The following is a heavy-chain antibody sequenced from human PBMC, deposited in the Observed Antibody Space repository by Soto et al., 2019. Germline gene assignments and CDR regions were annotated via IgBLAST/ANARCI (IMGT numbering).Heavy chain of an antibody. V-gene: IGHV6-1*01. CDR2: TYYRSKWYN. CDR1: GDSVSSNSAA. Sequence: SQTLSLTCAISGDSVSSNSAAWNWIRQSPSRGLEWLGRTYYRSKWYNDYAVSVKSRITINPDTSKNQFSLQLNSVTPEDTAVYYCARADYDFWSGYHSWFDYWGQGTLVTVSS. J-gene: IGHJ4*02. D-gene: IGHD3-3*01. CDR3: ARADYDFWSGYHSWFDY.